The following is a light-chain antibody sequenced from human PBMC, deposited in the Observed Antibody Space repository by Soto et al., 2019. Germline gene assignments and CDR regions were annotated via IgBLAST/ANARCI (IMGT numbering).Light chain of an antibody. J-gene: IGLJ1*01. Sequence: QSLLTQPASVSVSPGQSITMSCTGTSSDIGSYDYVSWYQQHPGKAPNLIIYEVTDRPSGVSNRFSGSKSGNTASLTISGLQAEDEADYYCSSFTSTSTRLFGSGTKVTAL. CDR3: SSFTSTSTRL. CDR1: SSDIGSYDY. V-gene: IGLV2-14*01. CDR2: EVT.